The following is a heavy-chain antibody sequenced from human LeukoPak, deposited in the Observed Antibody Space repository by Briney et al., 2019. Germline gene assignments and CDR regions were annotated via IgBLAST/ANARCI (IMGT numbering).Heavy chain of an antibody. V-gene: IGHV1-18*01. D-gene: IGHD4-17*01. CDR1: GYTFTSYG. CDR2: ISAYNGNT. CDR3: ARVSSTVTTLYYYYMDV. Sequence: ASVTVSCKASGYTFTSYGISWVRQAPGQGLEWMGWISAYNGNTNYAQKLQGRVTMTTDASTSTAYMELRSLRSDDTAVYYCARVSSTVTTLYYYYMDVWGKGTTVTVSS. J-gene: IGHJ6*03.